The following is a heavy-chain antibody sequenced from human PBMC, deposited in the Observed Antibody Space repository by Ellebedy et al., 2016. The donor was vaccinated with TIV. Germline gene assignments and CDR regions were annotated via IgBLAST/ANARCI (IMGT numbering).Heavy chain of an antibody. CDR2: ISSGSSYI. CDR1: GNTFIRYW. D-gene: IGHD6-19*01. CDR3: ARGDRGWALDY. V-gene: IGHV3-21*01. Sequence: GESLMISCAATGNTFIRYWMSWVRQAPGKGLEWVSSISSGSSYIYYADSVKGRFTISRDNAKNSLYLQMNSLRAEDTAMYYCARGDRGWALDYWGQGTLVTVSS. J-gene: IGHJ4*02.